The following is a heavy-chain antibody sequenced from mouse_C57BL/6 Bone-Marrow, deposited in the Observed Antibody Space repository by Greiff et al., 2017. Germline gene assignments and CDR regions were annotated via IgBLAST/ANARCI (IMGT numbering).Heavy chain of an antibody. V-gene: IGHV1-81*01. CDR2: IYPRSGTT. D-gene: IGHD2-14*01. J-gene: IGHJ3*01. CDR1: GYTFTSYG. Sequence: QVQLQQSGAELARPGASVKLSCKASGYTFTSYGISWVKQRTGPGLEWIGEIYPRSGTTYYNEKFKGKATLTADKSASTAYMELRSLTSEDSAVYFCARTRVRREVAYWGQGTLGTVSA. CDR3: ARTRVRREVAY.